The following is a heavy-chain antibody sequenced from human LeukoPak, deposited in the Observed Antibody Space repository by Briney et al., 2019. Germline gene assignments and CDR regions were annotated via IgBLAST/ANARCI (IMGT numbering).Heavy chain of an antibody. CDR3: ARIAAAGTLNYGMDV. CDR2: ISGSGGST. Sequence: GGSLRLSCAASGFTFSSYAMSWVRQAPGKGLEWVSAISGSGGSTYYADSVKGRFTISRDNSKDTLYLQMNSLRAEDTAVYYCARIAAAGTLNYGMDVWGQGTTVTVSS. V-gene: IGHV3-23*01. J-gene: IGHJ6*02. D-gene: IGHD6-13*01. CDR1: GFTFSSYA.